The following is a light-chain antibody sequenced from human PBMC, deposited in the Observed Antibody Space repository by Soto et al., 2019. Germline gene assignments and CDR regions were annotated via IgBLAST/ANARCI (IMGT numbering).Light chain of an antibody. CDR1: SSDVGTYRY. V-gene: IGLV2-8*01. Sequence: QSALTQPPSASGSPGQSVTISCTGTSSDVGTYRYVSWYQQYPGKAPKLMIYEVSKRPSGVPDRFSGSKSGNTASLTVSGLQAEDEADYHCASYAGGNIWVFGGGTKLAVL. J-gene: IGLJ3*02. CDR2: EVS. CDR3: ASYAGGNIWV.